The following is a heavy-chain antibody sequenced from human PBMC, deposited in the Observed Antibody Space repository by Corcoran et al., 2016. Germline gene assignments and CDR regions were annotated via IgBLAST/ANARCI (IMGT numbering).Heavy chain of an antibody. CDR1: GGSVSSGSYY. CDR3: ASKSIAAAPPYI. Sequence: QVQLQESGPGLVKPSETLSLTCTVSGGSVSSGSYYWSWIRQPPGKGLEWIGYIYYSGSTNYNPSLKSRVTISVDTSKNQFSLKLSSVTAADTAVYYCASKSIAAAPPYIWGQGTMVTVSS. D-gene: IGHD6-13*01. V-gene: IGHV4-61*01. J-gene: IGHJ3*02. CDR2: IYYSGST.